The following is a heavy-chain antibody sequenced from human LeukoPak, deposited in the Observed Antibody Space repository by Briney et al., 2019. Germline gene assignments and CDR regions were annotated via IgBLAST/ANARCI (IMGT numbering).Heavy chain of an antibody. CDR3: ANWGSIGARFDY. CDR1: GFTFRDAW. D-gene: IGHD3-10*01. J-gene: IGHJ4*02. Sequence: GGSLRLSCAGSGFTFRDAWMSWARQAPGKGLEWVGRIKSNVDGGTTDYAAPVKGRFTISRDDSKNTVYLQMNSLKTEDTAVYYCANWGSIGARFDYWGQGTLVTVSS. CDR2: IKSNVDGGTT. V-gene: IGHV3-15*01.